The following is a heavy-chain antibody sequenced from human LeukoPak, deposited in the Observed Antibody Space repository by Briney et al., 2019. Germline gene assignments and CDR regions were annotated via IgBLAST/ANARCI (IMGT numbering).Heavy chain of an antibody. CDR3: TKRVKYGGTWDHFAD. D-gene: IGHD1-26*01. CDR1: GFTFDNYR. Sequence: GGSLRLSCAASGFTFDNYRMSWGRQAPGKGLEWVSTVNADGGNAYYADSVKGRFTISRDNSKSTLILQMNSLRVEDTALYYCTKRVKYGGTWDHFADWGQGTLVPSPQ. V-gene: IGHV3-23*01. CDR2: VNADGGNA. J-gene: IGHJ4*02.